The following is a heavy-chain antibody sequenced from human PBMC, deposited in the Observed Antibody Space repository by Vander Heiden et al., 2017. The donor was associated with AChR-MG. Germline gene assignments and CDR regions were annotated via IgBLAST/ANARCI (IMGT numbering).Heavy chain of an antibody. D-gene: IGHD6-19*01. Sequence: QVQLVESGGGLVKPGGSLRLSCAASGFPFSYYYMSWIRQAPGKGLEWVSYISSSGSTIYYADAVKGRFTISRDNAKNSMYLQMKRMRAEDTAVYYCARDTDHSSGWFGYWGQGTLVTVSS. CDR3: ARDTDHSSGWFGY. J-gene: IGHJ4*02. V-gene: IGHV3-11*01. CDR1: GFPFSYYY. CDR2: ISSSGSTI.